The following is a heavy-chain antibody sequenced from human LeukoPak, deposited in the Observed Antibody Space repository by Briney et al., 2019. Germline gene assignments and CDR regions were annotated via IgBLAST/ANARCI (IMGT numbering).Heavy chain of an antibody. CDR2: IYYSGST. CDR3: ARSFGSDDILTGLDFDY. Sequence: KPSETLSLTCAVSGGSISSSSYYWGWIRQPPGKGLEWIGSIYYSGSTYYNPSLKSRVTISVDTSKNQFSLKLSSVTAADTAVYYCARSFGSDDILTGLDFDYWGRGTLVTVSS. CDR1: GGSISSSSYY. D-gene: IGHD3-9*01. J-gene: IGHJ4*02. V-gene: IGHV4-39*07.